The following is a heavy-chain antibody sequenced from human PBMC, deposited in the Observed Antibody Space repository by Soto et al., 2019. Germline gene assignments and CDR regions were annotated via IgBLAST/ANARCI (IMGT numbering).Heavy chain of an antibody. CDR3: TRLGGSVRGPHDY. CDR2: INAGTGET. J-gene: IGHJ4*02. CDR1: GYTFTAYA. V-gene: IGHV1-3*01. Sequence: QVRLVQSGAEVKTPGASVKVSCKASGYTFTAYAIHWVRQAPGQGLEWMGWINAGTGETKYLQKFQGRLAISSDASASTSYIDLSGLTSEDTAVYYCTRLGGSVRGPHDYWGQGTLVTVSS. D-gene: IGHD3-10*02.